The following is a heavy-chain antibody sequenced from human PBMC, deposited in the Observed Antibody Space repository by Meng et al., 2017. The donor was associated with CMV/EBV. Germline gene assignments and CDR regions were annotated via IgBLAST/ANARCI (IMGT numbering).Heavy chain of an antibody. CDR2: INPNSGGT. Sequence: VKVSCKASGYTFTGYYMHWVRQAPGQGLEWMGWINPNSGGTNYAQKFQGRVTMTRDTSISTAYMELSRLRSDDTAVYYCARGPAFSYDFWSGYYPGDYYYGMDVWGQGTTVTVSS. CDR3: ARGPAFSYDFWSGYYPGDYYYGMDV. V-gene: IGHV1-2*02. D-gene: IGHD3-3*01. CDR1: GYTFTGYY. J-gene: IGHJ6*02.